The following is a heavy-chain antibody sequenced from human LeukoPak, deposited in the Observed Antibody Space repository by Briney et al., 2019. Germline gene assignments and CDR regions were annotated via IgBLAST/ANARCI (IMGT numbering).Heavy chain of an antibody. D-gene: IGHD4-17*01. V-gene: IGHV4-59*08. CDR1: GGSISSYY. J-gene: IGHJ4*02. Sequence: PSETLSLTCTVSGGSISSYYWSWIRQPPGKGLEWIGYIYYSGSTNYNPSLKSRVTISVDTSKNQFSLKLSSVTAADTAVYYCARHHHDYGDYFDYWGQGTLVTVSS. CDR2: IYYSGST. CDR3: ARHHHDYGDYFDY.